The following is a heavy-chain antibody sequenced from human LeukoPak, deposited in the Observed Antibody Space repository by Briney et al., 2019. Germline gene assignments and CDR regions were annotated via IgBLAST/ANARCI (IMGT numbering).Heavy chain of an antibody. D-gene: IGHD6-19*01. J-gene: IGHJ5*02. CDR2: TYYSGST. Sequence: SETLSLTCTVSGDSISSYYWNWIRQPPGKGLEWIGYTYYSGSTNYNPSLKSRVTISVDTSKNQFSLKLRSVTAADTAVYYCARTPARRQWLSWFDPWGQGTLVTVSS. V-gene: IGHV4-59*01. CDR1: GDSISSYY. CDR3: ARTPARRQWLSWFDP.